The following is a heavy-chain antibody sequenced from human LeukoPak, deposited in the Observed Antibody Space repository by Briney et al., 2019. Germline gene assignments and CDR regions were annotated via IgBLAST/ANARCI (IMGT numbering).Heavy chain of an antibody. J-gene: IGHJ6*02. D-gene: IGHD3-9*01. Sequence: PGGSLRLSCAASGFTFSSYAMSWVRQAPGKGLEWVSAISGSGGSTYYADSVKGRFTISRDNSKSTLYLQMNSLRAEDTAVYYCAKSQVVRYFDWFSNYYYGMDVWGQGTTVTVSS. CDR3: AKSQVVRYFDWFSNYYYGMDV. CDR2: ISGSGGST. CDR1: GFTFSSYA. V-gene: IGHV3-23*01.